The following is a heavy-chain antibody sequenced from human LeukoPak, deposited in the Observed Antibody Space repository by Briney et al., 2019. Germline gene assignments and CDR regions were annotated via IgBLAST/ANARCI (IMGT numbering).Heavy chain of an antibody. J-gene: IGHJ6*02. D-gene: IGHD3-22*01. CDR1: GVSISSSTTYY. CDR3: AREERNYYDSSGYYYDYYGMDV. V-gene: IGHV4-39*07. CDR2: IYYIGTT. Sequence: SETLSLTCTVSGVSISSSTTYYWAWIRQPPGKGLEWIGNIYYIGTTYDNPPLKSRVTISVDTSKNQFSLRLSSVTAADTAVYYCAREERNYYDSSGYYYDYYGMDVWGQGTTVTVSS.